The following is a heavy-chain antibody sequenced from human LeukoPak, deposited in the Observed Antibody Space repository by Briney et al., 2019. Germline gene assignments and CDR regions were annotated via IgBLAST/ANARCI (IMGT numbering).Heavy chain of an antibody. CDR1: GGSISSSSYY. CDR2: IYYSGST. Sequence: SETLSLTCTVSGGSISSSSYYWGWIRQPPGKWLEWTGSIYYSGSTYYNPSLKSRVTISVDTSKNQFSLKLSSVTAADTAAYYCASGAWGVDISSSGTPQVGWFEPWGQGTLVTVSS. J-gene: IGHJ5*02. V-gene: IGHV4-39*07. CDR3: ASGAWGVDISSSGTPQVGWFEP. D-gene: IGHD6-6*01.